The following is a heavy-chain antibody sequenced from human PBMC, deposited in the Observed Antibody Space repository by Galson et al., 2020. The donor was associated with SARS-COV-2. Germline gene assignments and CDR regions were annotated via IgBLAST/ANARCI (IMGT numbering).Heavy chain of an antibody. CDR1: GYTFSIYG. V-gene: IGHV1-18*01. J-gene: IGHJ6*02. CDR2: INAYNHNT. D-gene: IGHD5-12*01. CDR3: ARDQPGVASAASYYNNALDV. Sequence: ASVKVSCRAPGYTFSIYGISGVRQAPGQGLEWMGWINAYNHNTTFDQKFQDRATMTTDTSTTTAYLELRSLRSDDTAVYYCARDQPGVASAASYYNNALDVWGQGTTVTVSS.